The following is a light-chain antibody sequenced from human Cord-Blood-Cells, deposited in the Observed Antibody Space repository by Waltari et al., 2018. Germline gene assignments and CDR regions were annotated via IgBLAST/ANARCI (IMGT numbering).Light chain of an antibody. CDR2: DAS. CDR3: QQYDNLPLT. CDR1: QDISNY. Sequence: ETQMTHSPSPRSPSVGDKVPITCQASQDISNYLNWYQQKPGKAPKLLIYDASNLETGVPSRFSGSGSGTDFTFTISSLQPEDIATYYCQQYDNLPLTFGGGTKVEIK. J-gene: IGKJ4*01. V-gene: IGKV1-33*01.